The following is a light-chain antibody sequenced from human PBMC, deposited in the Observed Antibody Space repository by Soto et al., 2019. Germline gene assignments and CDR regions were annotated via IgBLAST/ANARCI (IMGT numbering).Light chain of an antibody. CDR1: SGDIGLYNY. J-gene: IGLJ3*02. CDR3: DSYTSRSTVV. Sequence: QSVLTQPASVSGSPGQSITISCTGTSGDIGLYNYVSWYQRHPGKAPKLVIYEVSHRPSGISNRFSGSKSGNTASLTISGLQAEDEADYFCDSYTSRSTVVFGGGTKLTVL. V-gene: IGLV2-14*03. CDR2: EVS.